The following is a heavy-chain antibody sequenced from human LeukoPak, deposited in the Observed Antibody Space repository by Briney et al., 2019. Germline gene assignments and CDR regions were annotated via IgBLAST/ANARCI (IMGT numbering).Heavy chain of an antibody. Sequence: GGSLRLSCAASGFTFDDYAMHWVRHAPGKGLEWVSGISWNSGSIGYADSVKGRFTISRDNAKNSLYLQMNSLRAEDTALYYCAKDYTAMVRGPDYWGQGTLVTVSS. CDR1: GFTFDDYA. CDR3: AKDYTAMVRGPDY. J-gene: IGHJ4*02. CDR2: ISWNSGSI. V-gene: IGHV3-9*01. D-gene: IGHD5-18*01.